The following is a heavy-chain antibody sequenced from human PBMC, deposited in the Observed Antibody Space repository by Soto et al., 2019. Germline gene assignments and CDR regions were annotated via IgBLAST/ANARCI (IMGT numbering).Heavy chain of an antibody. D-gene: IGHD6-13*01. V-gene: IGHV4-59*01. J-gene: IGHJ5*02. Sequence: SETLSLTCTVSGGSISSYYWSWIRQPPGKGLEWIGYIYYSGSTNYNPSLKSRVTISVDTSKNQFSLKLSSVTAADTAVYYCARLYSSSWSNWFEPWGQGTLVTVSS. CDR1: GGSISSYY. CDR3: ARLYSSSWSNWFEP. CDR2: IYYSGST.